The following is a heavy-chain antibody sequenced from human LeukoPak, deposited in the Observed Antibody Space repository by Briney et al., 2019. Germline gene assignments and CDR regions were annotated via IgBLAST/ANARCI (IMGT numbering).Heavy chain of an antibody. D-gene: IGHD1-26*01. CDR1: GASLSGFF. V-gene: IGHV4-34*01. Sequence: KASETLSLTCAVDGASLSGFFWNWIRQSPGKGLEWIGEMNQGGGARFNPSLESRVIIAVGTSKNQFTLKVNSVTDADTAVYYCARGSIVGWFDPWGQGTLVTVSS. CDR3: ARGSIVGWFDP. J-gene: IGHJ5*02. CDR2: MNQGGGA.